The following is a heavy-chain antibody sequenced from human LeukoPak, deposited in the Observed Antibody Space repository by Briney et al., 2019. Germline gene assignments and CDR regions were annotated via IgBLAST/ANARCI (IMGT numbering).Heavy chain of an antibody. J-gene: IGHJ6*02. D-gene: IGHD3-10*01. V-gene: IGHV4-39*07. CDR1: GGSISSSSYY. CDR2: IYYSGST. CDR3: ARDQGATYYYGSGSYYDYYYGMDV. Sequence: ASETLSLTCTVSGGSISSSSYYWGWIRQPPGKGLEWIGAIYYSGSTNYNPSLKSRVTISVDTSKNQFSLKLSSVTAADTAVYYCARDQGATYYYGSGSYYDYYYGMDVWGQGTTVTVSS.